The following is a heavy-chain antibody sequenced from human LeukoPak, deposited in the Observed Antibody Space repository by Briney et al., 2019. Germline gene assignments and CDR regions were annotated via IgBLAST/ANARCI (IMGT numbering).Heavy chain of an antibody. J-gene: IGHJ3*02. CDR1: GYTFTSFD. CDR2: MNPKSGSA. D-gene: IGHD1-1*01. V-gene: IGHV1-8*03. CDR3: ARADYEGNNWRDDAFDI. Sequence: GASVKVSCTASGYTFTSFDINWVRQATGQRLEWMGWMNPKSGSAGYARNFQGRVTFTRDTSISTAYMELSSLTSEDTAVYYCARADYEGNNWRDDAFDIWGQGTMVTVSS.